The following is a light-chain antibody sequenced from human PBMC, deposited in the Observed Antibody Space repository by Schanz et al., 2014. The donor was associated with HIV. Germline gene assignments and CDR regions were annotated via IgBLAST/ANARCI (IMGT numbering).Light chain of an antibody. J-gene: IGLJ2*01. CDR2: SNN. CDR3: AAWDDSLNGVV. V-gene: IGLV1-44*01. Sequence: QSVLTQPPSVSGAPGQRVTISCTGSSSNIGTHYDVHWYQQLPGTAPKLLIYSNNQRPSGVPARFSGSKSGTSASLAISGLQSEDEADYYCAAWDDSLNGVVFGRGTKLTVL. CDR1: SSNIGTHYD.